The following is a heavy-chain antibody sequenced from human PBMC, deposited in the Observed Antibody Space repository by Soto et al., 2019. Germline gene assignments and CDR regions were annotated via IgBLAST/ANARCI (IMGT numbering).Heavy chain of an antibody. D-gene: IGHD1-1*01. CDR1: GGSFSGYF. J-gene: IGHJ4*02. Sequence: SETMSLTCTVSGGSFSGYFWTWIRQPPGKGLEWLAEINHSGITNYNPSVESRVSMSVDTSKNQFSLRLYSVTAADTAVYYCVRGPYNYNSRYFDYWGQGTLVTVSS. CDR2: INHSGIT. CDR3: VRGPYNYNSRYFDY. V-gene: IGHV4-34*01.